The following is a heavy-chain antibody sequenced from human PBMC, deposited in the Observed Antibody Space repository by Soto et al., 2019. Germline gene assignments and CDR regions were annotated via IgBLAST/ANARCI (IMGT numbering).Heavy chain of an antibody. CDR3: ARDYGELSFYYYYYGMDV. J-gene: IGHJ6*02. D-gene: IGHD3-16*02. Sequence: QVQLVESGGGVVQPGRSLRLSCAASGFTFSSYAMHWVRQAPGKGLEWVAVISYDGSNKYYADSVKGRFTISRDNSKNTLYLQMNSLSSEDTAVYYCARDYGELSFYYYYYGMDVWGQGTTVTVSS. CDR1: GFTFSSYA. CDR2: ISYDGSNK. V-gene: IGHV3-30-3*01.